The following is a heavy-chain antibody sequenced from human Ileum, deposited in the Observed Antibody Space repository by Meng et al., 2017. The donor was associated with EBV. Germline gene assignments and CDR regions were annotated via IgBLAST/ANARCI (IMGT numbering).Heavy chain of an antibody. V-gene: IGHV4-4*02. CDR3: ARDAFQYASGIPAH. CDR2: VYPSGTP. D-gene: IGHD3-16*01. CDR1: CYSFIFSYW. Sequence: QRQQPLPRLFPPSGTPALPFPVSCYSFIFSYWWICVRQAPEKGLEWIGEVYPSGTPYYNPSLKSRVTISLDKSRNQFSLNLIHVTAADAAVYYCARDAFQYASGIPAHWGQGTLVTVSS. J-gene: IGHJ4*02.